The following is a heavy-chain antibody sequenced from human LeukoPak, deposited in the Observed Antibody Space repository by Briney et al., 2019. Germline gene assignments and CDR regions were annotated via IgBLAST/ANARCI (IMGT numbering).Heavy chain of an antibody. J-gene: IGHJ3*02. CDR2: ISSNGGST. CDR1: GFTFSSYA. CDR3: AKELIILPTGTVAFDI. D-gene: IGHD1-1*01. V-gene: IGHV3-64*01. Sequence: GGSLRLSCAASGFTFSSYAMHWVRQAPGKGLEYVSAISSNGGSTYYANSVKGRFTISRDNSKNTVYLQMGSLRAEDTAVYYCAKELIILPTGTVAFDIWGQGTMVPVSS.